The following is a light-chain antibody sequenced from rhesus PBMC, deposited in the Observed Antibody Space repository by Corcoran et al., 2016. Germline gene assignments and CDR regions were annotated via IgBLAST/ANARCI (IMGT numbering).Light chain of an antibody. Sequence: DIQMTQSPSSLSASVGDTVTITCRASQSISSWLAWYQQKPGKAPKLLIYKASRLQSGVPSRFLGSGSGTDFTLTITSLQSEDFATYYCQQYNSRPPTFGQGTKVEIK. V-gene: IGKV1-22*01. CDR2: KAS. J-gene: IGKJ1*01. CDR3: QQYNSRPPT. CDR1: QSISSW.